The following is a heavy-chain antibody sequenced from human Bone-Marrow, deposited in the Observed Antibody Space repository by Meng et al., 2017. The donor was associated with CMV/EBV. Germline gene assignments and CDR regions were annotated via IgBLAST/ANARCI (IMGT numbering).Heavy chain of an antibody. CDR1: GFTFSSYS. Sequence: GESLKISCAASGFTFSSYSMNWVRQAPGKGLEWVSYISSSSSTIYYADSVKGRFTISRDNAKNSLYLQMNSLRAEDTAVYYCARGGYYYGSGSSSYFDYWGQGTLVTVSS. J-gene: IGHJ4*02. CDR2: ISSSSSTI. CDR3: ARGGYYYGSGSSSYFDY. D-gene: IGHD3-10*01. V-gene: IGHV3-48*04.